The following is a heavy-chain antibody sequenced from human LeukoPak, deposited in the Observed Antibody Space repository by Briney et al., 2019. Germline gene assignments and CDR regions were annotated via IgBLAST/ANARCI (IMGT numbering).Heavy chain of an antibody. V-gene: IGHV3-23*01. J-gene: IGHJ6*02. CDR3: AKAQYVNYDYGMAV. Sequence: GGSLRLSCAASGFTFSSYAMSWVRQAPGKGLEWVSVIGGSGGTTYYADSVKDRFTISRDNSKNTLYLQMNSLRAEDTAVYYCAKAQYVNYDYGMAVWGQGTTVTVSS. CDR2: IGGSGGTT. CDR1: GFTFSSYA. D-gene: IGHD2-2*01.